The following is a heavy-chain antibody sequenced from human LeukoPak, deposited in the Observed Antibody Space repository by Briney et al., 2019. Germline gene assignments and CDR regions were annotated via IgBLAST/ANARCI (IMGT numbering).Heavy chain of an antibody. Sequence: PSETLSLTCTVSGGSISSGSYYWSWIRQPAGKGLEWIGRIYTSGSTNYNPSLKSRVTISVDTSKNQFSLKLSSVTAADTAVYYCARGFVVGATLPFDYWGQGTLVTVSS. CDR3: ARGFVVGATLPFDY. D-gene: IGHD1-26*01. CDR1: GGSISSGSYY. CDR2: IYTSGST. J-gene: IGHJ4*02. V-gene: IGHV4-61*02.